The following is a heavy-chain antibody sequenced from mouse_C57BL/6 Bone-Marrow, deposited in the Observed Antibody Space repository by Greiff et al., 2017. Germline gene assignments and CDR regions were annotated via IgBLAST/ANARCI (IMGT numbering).Heavy chain of an antibody. Sequence: EVHLVESGGDLVKPGGSLKLSCAASGFTFSSYGMSWVRQTPDKRLEWVATISSGGSYTYYPDSVKGRFTISRDNAKNTLYLQMSSLKSEDTAMYYCARDERWLLQYWGQGTTLTVSS. D-gene: IGHD2-3*01. CDR3: ARDERWLLQY. CDR1: GFTFSSYG. J-gene: IGHJ2*01. V-gene: IGHV5-6*01. CDR2: ISSGGSYT.